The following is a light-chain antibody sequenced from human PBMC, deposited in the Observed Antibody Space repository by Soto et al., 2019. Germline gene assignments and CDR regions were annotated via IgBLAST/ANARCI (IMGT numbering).Light chain of an antibody. CDR2: RDV. CDR1: SSNIGSNY. Sequence: QSVLTQPPSASGTPGQRVTISCSGSSSNIGSNYVYWYQQLPGMAPKVLIYRDVQRPSGVPDRFSGSKSGTSASLAISGLRSEDEADYYCSSYAGSSNVFGTGTKLTVL. CDR3: SSYAGSSNV. J-gene: IGLJ1*01. V-gene: IGLV1-47*01.